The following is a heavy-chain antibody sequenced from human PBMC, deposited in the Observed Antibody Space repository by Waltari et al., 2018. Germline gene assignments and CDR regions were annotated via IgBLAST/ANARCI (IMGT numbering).Heavy chain of an antibody. CDR2: ISNDESKI. J-gene: IGHJ4*01. CDR1: GFTFSSHG. Sequence: QVQLVESGGGVVQPGRSLRLVCAASGFTFSSHGMHWVRQVPGKGLEWVAIISNDESKIHYAESVKGRFTISRDNSKNTLYLQMNSLRTEDTALYYCAKDNPVVSYWGLGTLVTVAS. CDR3: AKDNPVVSY. V-gene: IGHV3-30*18.